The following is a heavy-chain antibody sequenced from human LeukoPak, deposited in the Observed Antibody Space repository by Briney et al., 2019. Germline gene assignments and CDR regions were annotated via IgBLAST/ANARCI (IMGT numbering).Heavy chain of an antibody. D-gene: IGHD3-22*01. CDR2: ISGYNGNT. CDR3: AREKPTIYYPRDAFDI. J-gene: IGHJ3*02. CDR1: GYTFTSYG. Sequence: ASVKVSCKASGYTFTSYGISWVRQAPGQGLEWMGWISGYNGNTNYVQKLQGRVTMTTDTSTSTAYMELRSLRSDDTAVYYCAREKPTIYYPRDAFDIWGQGTMVTVSS. V-gene: IGHV1-18*01.